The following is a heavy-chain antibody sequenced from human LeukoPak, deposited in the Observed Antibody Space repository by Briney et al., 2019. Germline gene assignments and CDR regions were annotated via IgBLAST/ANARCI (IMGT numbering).Heavy chain of an antibody. CDR3: ARGDDSSGYYFDDY. CDR1: GGSFSGYY. V-gene: IGHV4-34*01. D-gene: IGHD3-22*01. Sequence: SETLSLTCAVYGGSFSGYYWSWIRQPPGKGLEWIGEINHSGSTNYNPSLKSRVTISVDTSKNQFSLKLSSVTAADTAVYYCARGDDSSGYYFDDYWGQGTLVTVSS. J-gene: IGHJ4*02. CDR2: INHSGST.